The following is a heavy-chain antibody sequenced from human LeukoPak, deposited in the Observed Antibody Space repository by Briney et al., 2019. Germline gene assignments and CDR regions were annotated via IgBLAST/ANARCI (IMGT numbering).Heavy chain of an antibody. V-gene: IGHV1-8*01. D-gene: IGHD3-10*01. J-gene: IGHJ5*02. CDR3: ARDQNVLLWFGELLDSTGDWFDP. CDR1: GYTFTSYD. CDR2: MNPNDGYT. Sequence: GASVKVSCKASGYTFTSYDINWVRQATGQGLEWMGWMNPNDGYTAYAQKLQGRVTMTTDTSTSTAYMELRSLRSDDTAVYYCARDQNVLLWFGELLDSTGDWFDPWGQGTLVTVSS.